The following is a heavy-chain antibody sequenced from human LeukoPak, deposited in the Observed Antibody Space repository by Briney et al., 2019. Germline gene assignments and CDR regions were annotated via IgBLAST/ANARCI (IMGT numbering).Heavy chain of an antibody. J-gene: IGHJ4*02. CDR3: ARTDSYGDPLFDY. CDR2: ISSSSSTI. Sequence: GGSLRLSCAASGFTFSSYSMNWVRQAPGKGLEWVSYISSSSSTIYYADSVKGRFTISRDNAKNSLYLQMNSLRAEDTAVYYCARTDSYGDPLFDYWGQGTLVTVTS. D-gene: IGHD4-17*01. V-gene: IGHV3-48*01. CDR1: GFTFSSYS.